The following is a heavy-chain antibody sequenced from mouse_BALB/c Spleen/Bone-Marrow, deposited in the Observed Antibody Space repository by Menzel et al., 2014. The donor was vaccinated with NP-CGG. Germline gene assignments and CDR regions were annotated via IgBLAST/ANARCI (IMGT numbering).Heavy chain of an antibody. J-gene: IGHJ3*01. Sequence: DAMLVESGGGLVQPGVSLKLSCAASGFDFRRYWMNWVRQAPGKGLEWIGEINSDSSTINYSPSLMDKFIISRDNTKNTLYLQMSKVKTEDTALYDCVREGIRPWFAYWGRGTLVTVSA. CDR3: VREGIRPWFAY. CDR2: INSDSSTI. CDR1: GFDFRRYW. V-gene: IGHV4-1*02.